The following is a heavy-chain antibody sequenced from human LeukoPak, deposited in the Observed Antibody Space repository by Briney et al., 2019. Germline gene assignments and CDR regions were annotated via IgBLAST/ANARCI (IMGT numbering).Heavy chain of an antibody. Sequence: SSETLSLTCAVYGGSFSGYYWSWIRQPPGKGLEWIGEINHSGSTNYNPSLKSRVTISVDTSKNQFSLKLSSVTAADTAVYYCARDRGDPWGQGTLVTVSS. CDR3: ARDRGDP. CDR1: GGSFSGYY. CDR2: INHSGST. V-gene: IGHV4-34*01. J-gene: IGHJ5*02.